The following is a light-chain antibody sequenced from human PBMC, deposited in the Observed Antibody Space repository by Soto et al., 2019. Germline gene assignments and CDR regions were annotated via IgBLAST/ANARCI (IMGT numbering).Light chain of an antibody. J-gene: IGKJ5*01. CDR1: QSVSNN. V-gene: IGKV3-15*01. Sequence: EVVMTQSPATLSVYPGERATLSCRASQSVSNNLAWYQQKPGQAPRLLIYGASTGATGIPTRFSGSGSETEFTLTISRLEPEDFALYYCQHYVERSPITFGQGTRLEI. CDR2: GAS. CDR3: QHYVERSPIT.